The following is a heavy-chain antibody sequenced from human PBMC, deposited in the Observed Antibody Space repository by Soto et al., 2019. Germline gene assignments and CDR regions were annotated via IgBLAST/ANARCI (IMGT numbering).Heavy chain of an antibody. CDR1: GFSLTTRPVG. CDR2: IYWDDGK. V-gene: IGHV2-5*02. J-gene: IGHJ4*02. CDR3: AHRQLYNGAWNEGTFDY. D-gene: IGHD1-1*01. Sequence: SGPTLVNPTQTLTLTCTFSGFSLTTRPVGVGWIRQPPGKALEWVALIYWDDGKRYNPSLKTRVTITKDTSKNQVVLTMTNMDPVDTATYYCAHRQLYNGAWNEGTFDYWGQGALVTVSS.